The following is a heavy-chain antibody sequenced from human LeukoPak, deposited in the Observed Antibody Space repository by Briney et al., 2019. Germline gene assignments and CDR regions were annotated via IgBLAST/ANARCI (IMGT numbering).Heavy chain of an antibody. CDR3: ARDSHGSGIYY. Sequence: GGSLRLSCAASGFTVSRNYMSWARLAPGKGLEWVSVIYSGGSTYYADSVKGRFTISRDNSKNTLYLQMNSLRAEDTAVYYCARDSHGSGIYYWGQGTLVTVSS. J-gene: IGHJ4*02. CDR2: IYSGGST. CDR1: GFTVSRNY. D-gene: IGHD3-10*01. V-gene: IGHV3-66*01.